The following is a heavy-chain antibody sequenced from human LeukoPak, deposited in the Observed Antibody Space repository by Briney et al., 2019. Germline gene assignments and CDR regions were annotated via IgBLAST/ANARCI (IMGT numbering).Heavy chain of an antibody. V-gene: IGHV4-34*01. CDR1: GGSFSGYY. CDR3: MRDLLHLNPNYYFYMDV. D-gene: IGHD2/OR15-2a*01. J-gene: IGHJ6*03. CDR2: LNHSGST. Sequence: PSETPSLTCAVYGGSFSGYYWSWIRQPPGKGLEWIGELNHSGSTNYNPSLKSRVTISADTSKNQFSLNLSSVTAADTAMYYCMRDLLHLNPNYYFYMDVWGKGTTVTVSS.